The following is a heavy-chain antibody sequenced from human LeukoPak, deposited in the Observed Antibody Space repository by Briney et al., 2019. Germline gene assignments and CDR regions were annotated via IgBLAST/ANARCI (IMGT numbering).Heavy chain of an antibody. CDR2: INHSGST. D-gene: IGHD4-17*01. Sequence: PSETLSLTCAVYGGSLSGFYWSWIRQPPGKGLEWIGEINHSGSTNYNPSLKSRVTISLDTSKNQFSLKLSSVTAADTAVYYCAGRLRSLDYWGQGTLVTVSS. J-gene: IGHJ4*02. V-gene: IGHV4-34*01. CDR3: AGRLRSLDY. CDR1: GGSLSGFY.